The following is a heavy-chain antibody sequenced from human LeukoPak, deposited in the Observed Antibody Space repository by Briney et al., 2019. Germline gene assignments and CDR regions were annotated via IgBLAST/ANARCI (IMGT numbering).Heavy chain of an antibody. Sequence: SETLSLTCAVYGGSFSGYYWSWIRHPPGTGLEWIGEINHSGSTNYNPSLKSRVTISVDPSKNQFSLKLSSVTAADTAVYYCARASYDSSGYYYGRSYMDVWGKGTTVTVSS. CDR3: ARASYDSSGYYYGRSYMDV. CDR1: GGSFSGYY. J-gene: IGHJ6*03. V-gene: IGHV4-34*01. D-gene: IGHD3-22*01. CDR2: INHSGST.